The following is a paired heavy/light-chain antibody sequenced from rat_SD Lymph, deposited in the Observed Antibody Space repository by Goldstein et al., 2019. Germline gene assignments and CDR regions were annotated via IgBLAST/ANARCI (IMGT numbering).Light chain of an antibody. CDR3: LQSTHFPYT. J-gene: IGKJ2-3*01. CDR1: QSLVHSDGNTY. CDR2: RVS. Sequence: DVLMTQTPVSLPVSLGGQVSISCRSSQSLVHSDGNTYLHWYLQKPGQSPQLLIYRVSNRFSGVPDRFSGSGSGTDFTLKISRVEPEDLGVYYCLQSTHFPYTFGAGTKLELK. V-gene: IGKV1S22*01.
Heavy chain of an antibody. Sequence: EVQLVESGGGLVQPGRSLKLSCAASGFTFSDYNMAWVRQAPKKGLEWVATIIYDGSRTYYRDSVKGRFTISRDNAKSTLYLQMDSLRSEDTATYYCATQWWYEDYFDYWGQGVMVTVSS. D-gene: IGHD1-7*01. CDR1: GFTFSDYN. V-gene: IGHV5S10*01. CDR3: ATQWWYEDYFDY. CDR2: IIYDGSRT. J-gene: IGHJ2*01.